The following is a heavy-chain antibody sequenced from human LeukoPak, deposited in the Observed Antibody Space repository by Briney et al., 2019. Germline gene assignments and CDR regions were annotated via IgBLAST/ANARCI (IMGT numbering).Heavy chain of an antibody. CDR1: GFTFDDYG. CDR3: ARDFYGDFSRFDY. J-gene: IGHJ4*02. CDR2: IWSDGSYK. V-gene: IGHV3-33*08. D-gene: IGHD4-17*01. Sequence: PGGSLRLSCAASGFTFDDYGMHWVRQAPGKGLEWVAVIWSDGSYKYYGDSVKGRFIISRDNSKNTLYLQMNSLRAEDTAVYYCARDFYGDFSRFDYRGQGTLVTVSS.